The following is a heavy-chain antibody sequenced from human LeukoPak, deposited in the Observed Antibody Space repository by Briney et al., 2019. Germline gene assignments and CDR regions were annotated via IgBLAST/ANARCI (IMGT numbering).Heavy chain of an antibody. CDR2: IPYDGSNK. J-gene: IGHJ4*02. CDR1: GFTFSSYA. D-gene: IGHD2-21*02. V-gene: IGHV3-30-3*01. Sequence: PGRSLRLSCAASGFTFSSYAMHWVRQAPGKGLEWVAVIPYDGSNKYYADSVKGRFTISRDNSKNTLYLQMNSLRAEDTAVYYCARVDRAYCGGDCYSTFDYWGQGTLVTVSS. CDR3: ARVDRAYCGGDCYSTFDY.